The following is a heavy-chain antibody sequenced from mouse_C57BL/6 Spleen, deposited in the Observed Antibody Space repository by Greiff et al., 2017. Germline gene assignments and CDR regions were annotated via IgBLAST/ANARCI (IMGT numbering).Heavy chain of an antibody. V-gene: IGHV1-5*01. D-gene: IGHD2-4*01. CDR1: GYTFTSYW. J-gene: IGHJ4*01. CDR2: IYPGNSDT. Sequence: VQLQQSGTVLARPGASVKMSCKTSGYTFTSYWMHWVKQRPGQGLEWIGAIYPGNSDTSYNQKFKGKAKLTAVTSASTAYMGLSSLTNEDSAVYYCTRSRGDYDEGMDYWGQGTSVTVSA. CDR3: TRSRGDYDEGMDY.